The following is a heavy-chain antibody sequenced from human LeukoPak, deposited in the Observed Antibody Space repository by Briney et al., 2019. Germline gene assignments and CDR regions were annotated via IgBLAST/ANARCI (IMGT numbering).Heavy chain of an antibody. CDR2: ISGSGGST. CDR3: ARAFLSGSEDAFDI. V-gene: IGHV3-23*01. J-gene: IGHJ3*02. Sequence: GGSLRLSCAASGFTFSSYGMSWVRQAPGKGLEWVSAISGSGGSTYYADSVKGRFTISRDNAKNSLYLQMNSLRAEDTAVYYCARAFLSGSEDAFDIWGQGTMVTVSS. CDR1: GFTFSSYG. D-gene: IGHD3-10*01.